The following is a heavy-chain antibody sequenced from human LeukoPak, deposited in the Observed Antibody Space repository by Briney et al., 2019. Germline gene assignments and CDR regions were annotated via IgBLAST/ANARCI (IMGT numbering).Heavy chain of an antibody. D-gene: IGHD3-10*01. CDR3: AKVMVGGDYFDY. CDR1: GFTFSHYW. V-gene: IGHV3-7*01. CDR2: IKQDGSEK. J-gene: IGHJ4*02. Sequence: GGSLRLSCAASGFTFSHYWMTWIRQAPGKGLEWVANIKQDGSEKYYVDSVKGRFTISRDNSKNTLYLQMNSLRAEDTTVYYCAKVMVGGDYFDYWGQGTLVTVSS.